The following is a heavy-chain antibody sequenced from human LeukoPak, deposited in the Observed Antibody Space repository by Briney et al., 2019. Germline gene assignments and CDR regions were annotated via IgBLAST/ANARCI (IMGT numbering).Heavy chain of an antibody. CDR2: ISSSGSAI. CDR3: VPDAFDI. Sequence: GGSLRLSCAASGFXFSNFEITWVRQAPEKGLELVSYISSSGSAIYYGDSVKGRFTISRDNAKNSLYLQMNNLRAEDTAVYYCVPDAFDIWGQGTMVTVSS. CDR1: GFXFSNFE. J-gene: IGHJ3*02. V-gene: IGHV3-48*03.